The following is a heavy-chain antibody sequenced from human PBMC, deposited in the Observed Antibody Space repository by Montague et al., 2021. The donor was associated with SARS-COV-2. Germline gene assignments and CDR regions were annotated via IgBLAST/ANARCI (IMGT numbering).Heavy chain of an antibody. CDR3: ARKGSGRSDLAY. D-gene: IGHD1-26*01. CDR1: GGSISSGAFY. V-gene: IGHV4-31*03. CDR2: ILYNGGS. Sequence: TLSLTCTVSGGSISSGAFYWSWIRQNAGKGLEWIGYILYNGGSYYNPSLKSRVTISMDTSKNQFSLNVTSATAADTAIYYCARKGSGRSDLAYWGQGTLVTVSS. J-gene: IGHJ4*02.